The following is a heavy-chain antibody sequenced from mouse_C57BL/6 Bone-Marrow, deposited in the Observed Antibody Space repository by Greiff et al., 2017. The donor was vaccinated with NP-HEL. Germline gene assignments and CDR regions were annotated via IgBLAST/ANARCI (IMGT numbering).Heavy chain of an antibody. Sequence: EVMLVESGPGLAKPSQTLSLTCSVTGYSITSDHWNWIRKFPGNKLEYMGYISYSGSTYYNPSLNSRISITRDTSKNQYYLQLNSVTTEDTATYYCARSPLWLRRNYYAMDYGGQGTSVTVSA. CDR1: GYSITSDH. CDR2: ISYSGST. V-gene: IGHV3-8*01. CDR3: ARSPLWLRRNYYAMDY. D-gene: IGHD2-2*01. J-gene: IGHJ4*01.